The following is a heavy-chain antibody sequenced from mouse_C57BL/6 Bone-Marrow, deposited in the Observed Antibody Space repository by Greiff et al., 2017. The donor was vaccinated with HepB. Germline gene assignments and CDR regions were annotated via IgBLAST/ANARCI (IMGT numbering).Heavy chain of an antibody. CDR1: GYTFTGYW. V-gene: IGHV1-9*01. D-gene: IGHD2-12*01. J-gene: IGHJ3*01. Sequence: QVQLQQSGAELMKPGASVKLSCKATGYTFTGYWIEWVKQRPGHGLEWIGVILPGSGSTNYNEKFKGKATFTADTSSNTANMQLSSLTTEESAVYYCASLGDSFNCAWFAYWCQGTLVTVTA. CDR2: ILPGSGST. CDR3: ASLGDSFNCAWFAY.